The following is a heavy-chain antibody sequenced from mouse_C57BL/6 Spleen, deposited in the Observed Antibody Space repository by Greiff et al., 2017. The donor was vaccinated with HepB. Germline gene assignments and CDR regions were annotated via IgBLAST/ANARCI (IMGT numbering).Heavy chain of an antibody. CDR2: IYPGDGDT. CDR1: GYAFSSYW. Sequence: QVHVKQSGAELVKPGASVKISCKASGYAFSSYWMNWVKQRPGKGLEWIGQIYPGDGDTNYNGKFKGKATLTADKSSSTAYMQLSSLTSEDSAVYFCASIYYDFNWGQGTLVTVSA. J-gene: IGHJ3*01. CDR3: ASIYYDFN. D-gene: IGHD2-4*01. V-gene: IGHV1-80*01.